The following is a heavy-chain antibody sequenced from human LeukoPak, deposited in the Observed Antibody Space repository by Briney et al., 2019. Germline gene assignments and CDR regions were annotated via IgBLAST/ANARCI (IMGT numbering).Heavy chain of an antibody. D-gene: IGHD6-6*01. Sequence: SETLSLTCAVYGGSFSGYYWSWIRQPPGKGLEWIGEINHSGSTNSNPSLKSRVTISVDTSKNQFSLKLSSVTAADTAVYYCARMYSSSTNEDYWGQGTLVTVSS. CDR3: ARMYSSSTNEDY. J-gene: IGHJ4*02. V-gene: IGHV4-34*01. CDR2: INHSGST. CDR1: GGSFSGYY.